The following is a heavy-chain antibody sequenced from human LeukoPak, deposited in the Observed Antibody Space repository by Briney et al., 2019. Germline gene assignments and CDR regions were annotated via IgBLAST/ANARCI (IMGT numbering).Heavy chain of an antibody. CDR2: IIPIFGTA. V-gene: IGHV1-69*05. D-gene: IGHD3-3*01. CDR3: ARVQLRFLEWLPSGGFDP. Sequence: ASVKVSCKASGGTFSSYAISWVRQAPGQGLEWMGRIIPIFGTANYAQKLQGRVTMTTDTSTSTAYMELRSLRSDDTAVYYCARVQLRFLEWLPSGGFDPWGQGTLVTVSS. J-gene: IGHJ5*02. CDR1: GGTFSSYA.